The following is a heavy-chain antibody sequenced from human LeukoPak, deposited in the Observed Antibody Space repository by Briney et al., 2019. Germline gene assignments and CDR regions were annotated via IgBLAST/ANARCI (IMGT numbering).Heavy chain of an antibody. CDR2: ISAYNGNT. J-gene: IGHJ5*02. V-gene: IGHV1-18*04. CDR3: ARVPSGNSDWFDP. D-gene: IGHD4-23*01. CDR1: GYTFTDYY. Sequence: ASVKVSCKASGYTFTDYYIYWVRQAPGQGLEWMGWISAYNGNTNHAQRLQGRVTMTTDTSTSTAYMELRSLRSDDTAVYYCARVPSGNSDWFDPWGQGTLVTVSS.